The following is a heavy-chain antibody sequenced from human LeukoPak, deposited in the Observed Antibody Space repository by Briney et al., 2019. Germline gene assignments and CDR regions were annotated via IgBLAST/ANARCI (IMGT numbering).Heavy chain of an antibody. J-gene: IGHJ4*02. V-gene: IGHV3-23*01. D-gene: IGHD6-13*01. CDR3: AIGRGSSSWYLDY. CDR2: ISGSGGST. CDR1: GFTFSSYA. Sequence: GGSLRLSCAASGFTFSSYAMSWVRQAPGKGLEWVSAISGSGGSTYYADSVKGRFTISRDNSKNTLYLQMNSLRAEDTAVYYCAIGRGSSSWYLDYWGQGTLVTVSS.